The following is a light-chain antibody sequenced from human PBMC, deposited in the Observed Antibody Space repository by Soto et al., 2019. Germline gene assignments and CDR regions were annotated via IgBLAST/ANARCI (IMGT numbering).Light chain of an antibody. V-gene: IGKV1-33*01. CDR2: DAS. CDR1: QGISSY. J-gene: IGKJ4*01. CDR3: QQYDSVPLT. Sequence: IQLTQSPSSLSASVGDRVTITCRASQGISSYLAWYQQKPGKAPKLLIYDASHLAAGVPSSFSGSGHGTDFTFTISSLQADDFATYYCQQYDSVPLTFGGGTTVDLK.